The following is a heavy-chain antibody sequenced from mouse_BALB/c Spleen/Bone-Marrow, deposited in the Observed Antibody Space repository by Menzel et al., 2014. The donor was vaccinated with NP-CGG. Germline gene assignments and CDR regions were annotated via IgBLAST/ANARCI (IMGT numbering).Heavy chain of an antibody. CDR3: ATDYYGLFAY. V-gene: IGHV3-1*02. D-gene: IGHD1-1*01. J-gene: IGHJ3*01. Sequence: ESEPYLVKPSPSLLLTCTDPGYSITSGYCWHWIQQFPGTKLEWLGHIHYSGNSNYKPSLKNRISITRDTSKNQLFRQLKSVPTEDTATYYCATDYYGLFAYWGQGTLVTVSA. CDR2: IHYSGNS. CDR1: GYSITSGYC.